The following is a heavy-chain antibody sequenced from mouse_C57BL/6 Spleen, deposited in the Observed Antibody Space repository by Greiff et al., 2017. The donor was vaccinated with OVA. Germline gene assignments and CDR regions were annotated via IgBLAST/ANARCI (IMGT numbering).Heavy chain of an antibody. V-gene: IGHV1-85*01. J-gene: IGHJ2*01. CDR3: ARDSSGYVSDY. CDR1: GYTFTSYD. CDR2: IYPRDGST. Sequence: VKLQESGPELVKPGASVKLSCKASGYTFTSYDINWVKQRPGQGLEWIGWIYPRDGSTKYNEKFKGKATLTVDTSSSTAYMELHSLTSEDSAVYFCARDSSGYVSDYWGQGTTLTVSS. D-gene: IGHD3-2*02.